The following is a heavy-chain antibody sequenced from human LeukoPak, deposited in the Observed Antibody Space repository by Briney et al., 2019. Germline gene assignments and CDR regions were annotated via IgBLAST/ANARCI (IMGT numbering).Heavy chain of an antibody. CDR3: AKGRDYHDY. J-gene: IGHJ4*02. CDR1: GYTFISYY. V-gene: IGHV1-46*01. CDR2: IHPSGGST. Sequence: GASVKVSCTASGYTFISYYIHWVRQAPGQGLEWMGIIHPSGGSTNYAQKFQGRVTMTRDTSTSTVYMELNSLRVEDTAVYYCAKGRDYHDYWGQGTLVTVSS.